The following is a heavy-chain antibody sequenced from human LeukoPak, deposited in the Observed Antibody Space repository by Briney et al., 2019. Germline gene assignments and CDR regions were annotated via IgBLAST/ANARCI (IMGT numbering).Heavy chain of an antibody. CDR2: ISSSTSYI. CDR1: GFTFSSYS. V-gene: IGHV3-21*01. J-gene: IGHJ4*02. Sequence: PGGSLRLSCAASGFTFSSYSMNWVRPAPGKGLEWVSSISSSTSYIYYADSVKGRFTISRDNAKNSLYLQMNSLRAEDTAVYYCVRDTFYYDSSGLDYWGQGTLVTVSS. D-gene: IGHD3-22*01. CDR3: VRDTFYYDSSGLDY.